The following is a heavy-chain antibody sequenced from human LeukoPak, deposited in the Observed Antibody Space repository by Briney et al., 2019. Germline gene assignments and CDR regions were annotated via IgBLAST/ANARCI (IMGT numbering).Heavy chain of an antibody. J-gene: IGHJ4*02. V-gene: IGHV5-51*01. CDR2: ILPGDSDSNI. D-gene: IGHD6-13*01. CDR3: ARSQLAAAGYYFDY. Sequence: GESLKISCKGSGYSFTDYWIGWVRQMAGQGLEWMAVILPGDSDSNIRYSPSFQGQVTISADKSISTAYLQWSSLKASDTAMYYCARSQLAAAGYYFDYWGQGTLVTVSS. CDR1: GYSFTDYW.